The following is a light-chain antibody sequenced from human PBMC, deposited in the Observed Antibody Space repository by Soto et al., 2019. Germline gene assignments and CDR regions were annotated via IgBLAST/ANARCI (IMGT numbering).Light chain of an antibody. CDR1: QSISSW. V-gene: IGKV1-5*03. J-gene: IGKJ1*01. CDR2: KAS. Sequence: DIQMTQSPSTRSASVGDRVTITCGASQSISSWLAWYQQKPGKAPKLLIYKASILESGVPSRFSGSGSGTEYTLTISSLQPDDFATYYCQQYNSYSGTFGQGTKVDIK. CDR3: QQYNSYSGT.